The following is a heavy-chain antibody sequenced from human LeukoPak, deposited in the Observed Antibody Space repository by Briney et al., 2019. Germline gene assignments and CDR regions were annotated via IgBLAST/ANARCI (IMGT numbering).Heavy chain of an antibody. CDR1: GYTFTGYF. D-gene: IGHD2-2*01. V-gene: IGHV1-2*06. CDR2: INPNNGGT. J-gene: IGHJ6*03. Sequence: ASVKVSCKASGYTFTGYFMNWVRQAPGQGLEWMGLINPNNGGTNYAQNFQVRVTMTRDTSISTAYMELSSLGSEDTAVYYCARAVVPAAMARPHYYYYYMDVWGKGTTVTVSS. CDR3: ARAVVPAAMARPHYYYYYMDV.